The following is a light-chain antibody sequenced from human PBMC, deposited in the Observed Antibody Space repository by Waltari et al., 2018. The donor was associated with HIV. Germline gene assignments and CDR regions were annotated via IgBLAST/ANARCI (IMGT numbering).Light chain of an antibody. V-gene: IGKV1D-12*01. CDR1: HNISNW. Sequence: DIQMTQSPSSVSASVGDRVNITCRASHNISNWLAWYQHRVGTAPNLLNYAASTLQSGVPSRFSGSGSGTDFTLTISNVQPEDFATYYCQQARGVPITFGQGTRLEIK. J-gene: IGKJ5*01. CDR3: QQARGVPIT. CDR2: AAS.